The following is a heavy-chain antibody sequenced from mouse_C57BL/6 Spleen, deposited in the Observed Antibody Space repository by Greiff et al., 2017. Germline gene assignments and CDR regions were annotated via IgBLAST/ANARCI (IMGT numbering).Heavy chain of an antibody. V-gene: IGHV2-2*01. Sequence: VQLQQSGPGLVQPSQSLSITCTVSGFSLTSYGVHWVRQSPGKGLEWLGVIWSGGSTDYNAAFISRLSISKDNSKSQVFFKMNSLQADDTAIYYCARNSPRAYYSNYYFDYWGQGTTLTVSS. D-gene: IGHD2-5*01. CDR1: GFSLTSYG. CDR2: IWSGGST. J-gene: IGHJ2*01. CDR3: ARNSPRAYYSNYYFDY.